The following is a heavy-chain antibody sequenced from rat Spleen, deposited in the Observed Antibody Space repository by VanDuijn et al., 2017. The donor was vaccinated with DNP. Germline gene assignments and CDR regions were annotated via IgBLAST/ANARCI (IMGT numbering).Heavy chain of an antibody. J-gene: IGHJ2*01. CDR2: ITISGDST. D-gene: IGHD1-6*01. Sequence: EVQLVESGGGLVQPGRSLKLSCAASGFTFSNSGMHWIRQAPTKGLEWVTSITISGDSTYYRDSVKGRFTVSRENAKSTLYLQMNNLRSEDTATYYCSRVYTTDYYFPFDDWGQGVLVTVSS. V-gene: IGHV5-19*01. CDR1: GFTFSNSG. CDR3: SRVYTTDYYFPFDD.